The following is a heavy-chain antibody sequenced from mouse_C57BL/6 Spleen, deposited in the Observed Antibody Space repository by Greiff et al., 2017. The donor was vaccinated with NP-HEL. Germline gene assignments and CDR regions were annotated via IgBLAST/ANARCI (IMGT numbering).Heavy chain of an antibody. CDR1: GYTFTSYW. CDR3: ARITTVGLYFDY. V-gene: IGHV1-50*01. CDR2: IDPSDSYT. D-gene: IGHD1-1*01. Sequence: QVQLQQPGAELVKPGASVKLSCKASGYTFTSYWMQWVKQRPGQGLEWIGEIDPSDSYTNYNQKFKGKATLTADTSSSTAYMQLSSLTSEDSAVYYCARITTVGLYFDYWGQGTTLTVSS. J-gene: IGHJ2*01.